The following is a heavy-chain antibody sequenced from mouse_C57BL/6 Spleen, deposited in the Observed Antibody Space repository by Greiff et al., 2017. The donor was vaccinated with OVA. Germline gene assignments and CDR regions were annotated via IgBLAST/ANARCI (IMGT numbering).Heavy chain of an antibody. Sequence: EVKLVESGGGLVKPGGSLKLSCAASGFTFSVYGMHWVRQAPEKGLEWVAYISSGRSTIYYADTVKGRFTIPTVNAKNNLSLRMTSLRSEDPAMSYCARNNYYGSSLDYWGQGTTLTVSS. D-gene: IGHD1-1*01. CDR1: GFTFSVYG. CDR2: ISSGRSTI. CDR3: ARNNYYGSSLDY. V-gene: IGHV5-17*01. J-gene: IGHJ2*01.